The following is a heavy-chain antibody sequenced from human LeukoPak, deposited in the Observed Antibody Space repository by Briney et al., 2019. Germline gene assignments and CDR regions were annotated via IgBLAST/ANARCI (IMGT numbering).Heavy chain of an antibody. Sequence: GASVNVSCKASGYTFTGYYMHWVRQAPGQGLEWMGRINPNSGGTNYAQKFQGRVTMTRDTSISTAYMELSRLRSDDTAVYYCASAYYYDSSGYHDAFDIWGQGTMVTVSS. J-gene: IGHJ3*02. CDR2: INPNSGGT. V-gene: IGHV1-2*06. D-gene: IGHD3-22*01. CDR1: GYTFTGYY. CDR3: ASAYYYDSSGYHDAFDI.